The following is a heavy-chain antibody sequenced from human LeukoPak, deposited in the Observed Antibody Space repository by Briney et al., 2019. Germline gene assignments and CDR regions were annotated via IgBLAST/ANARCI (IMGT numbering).Heavy chain of an antibody. CDR3: ARDRQFGGYSYGLYYYYMDV. D-gene: IGHD5-18*01. Sequence: GASVKVSCKASGGTFSSYAISWVRQAPGQGLEWMGRIIPIFVTANYAQKFQGRVTITTDESTSTAYMELSSLRSEDTAVYYCARDRQFGGYSYGLYYYYMDVWGKGTTVTVSS. V-gene: IGHV1-69*05. CDR2: IIPIFVTA. CDR1: GGTFSSYA. J-gene: IGHJ6*03.